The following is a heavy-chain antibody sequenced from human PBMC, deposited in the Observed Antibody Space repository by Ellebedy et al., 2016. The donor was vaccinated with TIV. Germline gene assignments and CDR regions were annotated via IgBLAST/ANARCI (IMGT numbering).Heavy chain of an antibody. D-gene: IGHD4-17*01. Sequence: GESLKISCAASGFTFSSYAMTWVRQAPGKGLEWVSAISGSGGSTYYADSVKGRFTISRDNSRNTLYLQMSSLRAEDTAVYYCAREGNYGTSMDPFDIWGQGTMVTVSS. CDR3: AREGNYGTSMDPFDI. V-gene: IGHV3-23*01. CDR2: ISGSGGST. J-gene: IGHJ3*02. CDR1: GFTFSSYA.